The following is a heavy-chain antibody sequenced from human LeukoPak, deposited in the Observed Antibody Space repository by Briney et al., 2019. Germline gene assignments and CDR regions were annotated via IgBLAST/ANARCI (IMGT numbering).Heavy chain of an antibody. Sequence: SETLSLTCTVSGGSITSYYWSWIRQPPGKGLEWIGYIHHSGDTRYNPSLKSRVTMSIDMSKYQFSLKVNFVTAADTAVYYCVASGPPALANWFDPWGQGTLVTVSS. V-gene: IGHV4-59*03. D-gene: IGHD6-13*01. CDR3: VASGPPALANWFDP. CDR2: IHHSGDT. CDR1: GGSITSYY. J-gene: IGHJ5*02.